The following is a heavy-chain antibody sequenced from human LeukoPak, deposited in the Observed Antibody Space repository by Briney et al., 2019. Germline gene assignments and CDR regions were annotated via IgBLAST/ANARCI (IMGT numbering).Heavy chain of an antibody. V-gene: IGHV3-30*04. J-gene: IGHJ4*02. CDR2: ISYDGSYT. Sequence: GGSLRLSCAASGFTFSSYAMHWVGQAPGKGLEWEAVISYDGSYTYYADSVKGRFTISRDNSKNTLYLQMKSLRPEDTAAYYCAREVAVAGTTIQHFHYWGQGTLVTVSS. CDR3: AREVAVAGTTIQHFHY. CDR1: GFTFSSYA. D-gene: IGHD6-19*01.